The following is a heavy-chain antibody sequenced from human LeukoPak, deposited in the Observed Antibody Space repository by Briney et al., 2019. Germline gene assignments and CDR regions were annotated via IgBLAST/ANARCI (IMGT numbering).Heavy chain of an antibody. D-gene: IGHD3-10*01. CDR3: ATYYYGSGGPVNWFDP. V-gene: IGHV4-39*07. CDR2: IYYSGST. J-gene: IGHJ5*02. Sequence: PSETLSLTCTVCGGSISSSSYYWGWIRQPPGKGLEWIGSIYYSGSTYYNPSLKSRVTISVDTSKNQFSLKLSSVTAADTAVYYCATYYYGSGGPVNWFDPWGQGTLVTVSS. CDR1: GGSISSSSYY.